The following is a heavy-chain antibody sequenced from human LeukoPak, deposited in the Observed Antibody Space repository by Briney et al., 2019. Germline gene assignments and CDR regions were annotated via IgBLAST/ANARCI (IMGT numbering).Heavy chain of an antibody. CDR2: ISSNGGST. V-gene: IGHV3-64*01. J-gene: IGHJ5*02. CDR1: GFTFSSYA. D-gene: IGHD2-2*02. Sequence: GGSLRLSCAASGFTFSSYAMHWVRQAPGKGLEYVSAISSNGGSTYYANSVKGRFTISRDNSKNTLYLQMGSLRAEDMAVYYCARGLYCSSTSCYISLGPSGTYNWFDPWGQGTLVTVSS. CDR3: ARGLYCSSTSCYISLGPSGTYNWFDP.